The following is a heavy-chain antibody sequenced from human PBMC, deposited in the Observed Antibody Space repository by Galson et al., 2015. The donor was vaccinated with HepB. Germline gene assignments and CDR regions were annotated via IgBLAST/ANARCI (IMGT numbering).Heavy chain of an antibody. Sequence: SLRLSCAASGFTFSNFWIHWVRQPPGKGLVWILRINNDGSSTDYVDSVKGRFTISRDNAKNTLYLQMNSLRDEDTAVYYCTRGRLGYHFDYWGQGTLVTVSS. CDR3: TRGRLGYHFDY. D-gene: IGHD6-25*01. CDR1: GFTFSNFW. V-gene: IGHV3-74*01. J-gene: IGHJ4*02. CDR2: INNDGSST.